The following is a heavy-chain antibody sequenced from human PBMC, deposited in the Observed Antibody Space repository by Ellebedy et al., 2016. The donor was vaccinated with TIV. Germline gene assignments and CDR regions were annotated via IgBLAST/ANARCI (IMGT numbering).Heavy chain of an antibody. V-gene: IGHV3-48*02. CDR1: GFTFSSYS. CDR3: ARKTYHPVDFDF. CDR2: ISRTSNTI. Sequence: PGGSLRLSCEASGFTFSSYSLNWIRQAPGKGLEWVSYISRTSNTIYYADSVKGRFTVSRDNANNSLFLQMNSLRDEDTAVYYCARKTYHPVDFDFWGQGTLVTVSS. D-gene: IGHD2-2*01. J-gene: IGHJ4*02.